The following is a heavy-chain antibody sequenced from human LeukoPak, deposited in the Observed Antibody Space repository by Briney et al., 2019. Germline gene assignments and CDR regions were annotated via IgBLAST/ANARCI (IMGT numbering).Heavy chain of an antibody. Sequence: PGRSLRLSCAACGFTFSSYGVHWVRQAPGKGLEWVAVIWYDGSNKYYADSVKGRFTISRDNSKNTLYLQMNSLRAEDTAVYYCARGYYGDYLGAFDIWGQGTMVTVSS. V-gene: IGHV3-33*01. CDR1: GFTFSSYG. CDR2: IWYDGSNK. D-gene: IGHD4-17*01. J-gene: IGHJ3*02. CDR3: ARGYYGDYLGAFDI.